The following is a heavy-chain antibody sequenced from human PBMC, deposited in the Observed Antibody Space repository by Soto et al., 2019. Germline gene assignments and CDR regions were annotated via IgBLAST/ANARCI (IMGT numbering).Heavy chain of an antibody. CDR3: TRGWGEGGGYFMDV. J-gene: IGHJ6*02. V-gene: IGHV4-59*08. CDR2: IYYSGST. Sequence: SETLSLTCTVSGGSISSYYWSWIRQPPGKELQYIGYIYYSGSTNYNPSLKSRVTISDDTSTNQFSLTLTSVTAADTAVYYCTRGWGEGGGYFMDVGGQGTRVTVS. D-gene: IGHD3-16*01. CDR1: GGSISSYY.